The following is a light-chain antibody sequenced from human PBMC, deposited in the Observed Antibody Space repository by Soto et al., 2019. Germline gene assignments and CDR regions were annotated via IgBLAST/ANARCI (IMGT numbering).Light chain of an antibody. CDR3: SSYAGNDILV. J-gene: IGLJ2*01. Sequence: QSALTQPASVSGSPGQSITISCTGTSSDVGNYNLVSWYQQHPGRAPRVIIYEGSKRPSGVSNRFSGSKSGNTASLTISGLQAEDEADYYCSSYAGNDILVFGGGTKVTVL. V-gene: IGLV2-23*01. CDR1: SSDVGNYNL. CDR2: EGS.